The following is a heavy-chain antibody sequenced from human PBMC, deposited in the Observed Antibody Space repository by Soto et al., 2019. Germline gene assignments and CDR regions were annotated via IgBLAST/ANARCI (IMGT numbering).Heavy chain of an antibody. V-gene: IGHV1-18*04. CDR2: ISAYNGNT. Sequence: ASVKVSCKASGYTFTSYGISWVRQAPGQGLEWMGRISAYNGNTNYAQKLQGRVTMTTDTSTSTAYMELRSLRSDDTAVYYCAREMGYCTNGVCFDYGMDVWGQGTTVTVSS. J-gene: IGHJ6*02. D-gene: IGHD2-8*01. CDR3: AREMGYCTNGVCFDYGMDV. CDR1: GYTFTSYG.